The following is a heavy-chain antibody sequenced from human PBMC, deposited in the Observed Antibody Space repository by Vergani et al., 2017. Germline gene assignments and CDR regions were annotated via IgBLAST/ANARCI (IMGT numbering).Heavy chain of an antibody. V-gene: IGHV4-38-2*02. D-gene: IGHD3-16*01. CDR2: IDHSGSA. CDR1: GDSINSSHY. CDR3: ARDDKVIGGGNNWFDP. Sequence: QVQLQESGPGLVKPSETLALICSVSGDSINSSHYWAWIRQRPGKGLEWIGTIDHSGSALYSPSLKSRVTISVDTSKNQVSLNLSSVTAADTAVYYCARDDKVIGGGNNWFDPWGQGTLVIVSS. J-gene: IGHJ5*02.